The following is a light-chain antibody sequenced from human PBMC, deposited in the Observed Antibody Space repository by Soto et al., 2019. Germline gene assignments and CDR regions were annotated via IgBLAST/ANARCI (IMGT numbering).Light chain of an antibody. J-gene: IGKJ1*01. CDR2: SAS. CDR1: QSVTSN. CDR3: QQYNIWWT. Sequence: EIVMTQSPATLSVSPGERATLSCRASQSVTSNLAWYQQKPGQAPKLLIYSASTRATGIPARFSGSWSGTEFTLTISSLQSEYFAVYYCQQYNIWWTFGQGTKVEIK. V-gene: IGKV3-15*01.